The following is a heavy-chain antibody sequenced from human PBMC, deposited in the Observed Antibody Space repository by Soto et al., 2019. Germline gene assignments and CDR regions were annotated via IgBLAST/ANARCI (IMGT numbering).Heavy chain of an antibody. J-gene: IGHJ4*02. V-gene: IGHV4-4*02. CDR2: IHHTGST. CDR1: GASIFSENW. Sequence: PSETLSLTCAVSGASIFSENWWTWVRQSPGKGLEWIGEIHHTGSTTYNPSLDSRVTMSVDKSKNHFSLILSSVTAADTALYYCAKSWELRRFFASWGQGTLVTVSS. CDR3: AKSWELRRFFAS. D-gene: IGHD1-26*01.